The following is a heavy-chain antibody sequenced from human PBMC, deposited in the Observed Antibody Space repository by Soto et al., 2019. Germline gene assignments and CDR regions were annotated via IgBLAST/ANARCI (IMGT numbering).Heavy chain of an antibody. CDR2: INHSGST. V-gene: IGHV4-34*01. J-gene: IGHJ4*02. D-gene: IGHD6-19*01. Sequence: SETLSLTCAVYGGSFSGYYWTWIRQPPGTGLEWIGEINHSGSTNYNPSLKSRVTISVDTSKNQFSLKLTSVTAADTAVYYCAKVEQWPQTHFDYWGQGTLVTVSS. CDR1: GGSFSGYY. CDR3: AKVEQWPQTHFDY.